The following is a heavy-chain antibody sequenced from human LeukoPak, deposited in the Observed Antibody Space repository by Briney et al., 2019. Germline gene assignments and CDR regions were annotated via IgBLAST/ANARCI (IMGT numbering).Heavy chain of an antibody. CDR1: GGSISSYY. CDR2: IYYSGST. J-gene: IGHJ4*02. D-gene: IGHD5-24*01. V-gene: IGHV4-59*01. CDR3: ARDAGDGYNDY. Sequence: PSETLSLTCTVSGGSISSYYWSWIRQPPGKGLEWIGYIYYSGSTNYNPSLKSRVTISVDTSKNQFSLKLSSVTAADTAVYYCARDAGDGYNDYWGQGTLVTVSS.